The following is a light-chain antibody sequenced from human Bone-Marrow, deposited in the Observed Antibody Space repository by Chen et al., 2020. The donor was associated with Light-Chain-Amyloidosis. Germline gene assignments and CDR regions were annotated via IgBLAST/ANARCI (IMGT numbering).Light chain of an antibody. CDR3: CSFAGNDDWV. Sequence: QSALTQPPSASGSLGQSVTISCAGTSGDLGGYDFVSWYQQHPGKAPKLMIHEGTKRPSGVPSRFSGSKSGNTASLTGSGLQAEDEADYYCCSFAGNDDWVFGGGTKLTVL. V-gene: IGLV2-8*01. J-gene: IGLJ3*02. CDR1: SGDLGGYDF. CDR2: EGT.